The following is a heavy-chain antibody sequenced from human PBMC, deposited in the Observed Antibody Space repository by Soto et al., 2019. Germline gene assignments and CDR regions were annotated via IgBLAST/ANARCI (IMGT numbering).Heavy chain of an antibody. V-gene: IGHV3-48*02. D-gene: IGHD4-17*01. CDR2: ISGSDTTI. CDR1: GFAFSTYN. J-gene: IGHJ6*02. CDR3: ARDRGTVHNYVGQDYGMDV. Sequence: GVLRLSCVASGFAFSTYNMNWVRQAPGMGLEWVSYISGSDTTIYYADSVRGRFIISRDNAKNSLYLHMNSLRDDDTAVYYCARDRGTVHNYVGQDYGMDVWGQRTTVTVSS.